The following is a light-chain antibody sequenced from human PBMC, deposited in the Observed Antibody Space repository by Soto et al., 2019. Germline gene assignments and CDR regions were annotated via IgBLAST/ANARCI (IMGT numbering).Light chain of an antibody. CDR2: DVS. CDR1: SSDIGRYNY. J-gene: IGLJ1*01. V-gene: IGLV2-14*01. Sequence: SALTQAASVTVSPGQSITISCTRTSSDIGRYNYVSWYQQYPGKAPKFMIYDVSNRPSGVSNRFSGSKSGNTASLTISGLQAEDEADYYCSSYISSSTYVFGTGTKVTVL. CDR3: SSYISSSTYV.